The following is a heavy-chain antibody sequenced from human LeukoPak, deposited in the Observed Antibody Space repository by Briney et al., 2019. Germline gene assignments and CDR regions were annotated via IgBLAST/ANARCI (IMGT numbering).Heavy chain of an antibody. J-gene: IGHJ4*02. CDR1: GFTFSSYA. V-gene: IGHV3-21*01. D-gene: IGHD6-19*01. CDR2: LSSRRSYI. Sequence: GGSLRLSCAASGFTFSSYAMSWVRQAPGKGLEWVSSLSSRRSYIYYADSVKGRFTISRDNAKNSLYLEMNSLRAGDTAVYYCARDSVLGYSSGWYRLEHFDYWGQGTLVTVSS. CDR3: ARDSVLGYSSGWYRLEHFDY.